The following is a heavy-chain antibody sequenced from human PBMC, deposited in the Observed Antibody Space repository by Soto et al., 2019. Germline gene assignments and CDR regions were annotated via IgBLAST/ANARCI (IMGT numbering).Heavy chain of an antibody. CDR3: ARGRGGGYRPGIDYFDY. V-gene: IGHV3-33*01. J-gene: IGHJ4*02. CDR1: GFTSSHYG. Sequence: QVQLGESGGGVVQPGRSLRLSCAASGFTSSHYGIHWVRQAPGKGLEWVAVIVFDGSTTNYADSVKGRFTISRDNSRNTVYLQMNSLRAEDTAVYYCARGRGGGYRPGIDYFDYWGQGTLVTVSS. D-gene: IGHD5-12*01. CDR2: IVFDGSTT.